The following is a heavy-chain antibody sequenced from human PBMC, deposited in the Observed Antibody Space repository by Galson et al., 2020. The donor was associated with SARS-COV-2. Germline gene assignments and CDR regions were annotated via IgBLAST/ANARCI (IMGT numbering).Heavy chain of an antibody. V-gene: IGHV3-23*01. Sequence: GGSLRLSCAASGFTFSSYAMSWVRQAPGKGLEWVSPISGSGGSTYYADSVKGRFTLSRDNSKNTLYLQMNSLRAEDTAVYYCASPMIVVVITIRFDYWGQGTLVTVSS. J-gene: IGHJ4*02. CDR2: ISGSGGST. D-gene: IGHD3-22*01. CDR3: ASPMIVVVITIRFDY. CDR1: GFTFSSYA.